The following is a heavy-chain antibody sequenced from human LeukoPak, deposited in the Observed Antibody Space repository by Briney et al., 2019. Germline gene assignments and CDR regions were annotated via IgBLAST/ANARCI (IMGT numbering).Heavy chain of an antibody. J-gene: IGHJ4*02. CDR1: GFTLSINY. CDR3: ASPASTRRWGGFDY. CDR2: SYSGGST. V-gene: IGHV3-66*01. D-gene: IGHD4-23*01. Sequence: SGGSLRLSRAASGFTLSINYISGVRQAPGKGLECGSVSYSGGSTYYADSVKGRFTISRDNSKNTLYLQMNSLRAEDTAVYYCASPASTRRWGGFDYWGQGTLVTVSS.